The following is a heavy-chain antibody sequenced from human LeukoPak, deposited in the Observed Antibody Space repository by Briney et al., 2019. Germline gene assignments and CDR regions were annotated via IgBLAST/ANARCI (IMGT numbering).Heavy chain of an antibody. V-gene: IGHV3-7*01. Sequence: GGSLRLSCAASGFTFSSYWMSWVRQAPGKGLEWVANIKEDGSQKNYVDPVKGRFTISRDNAKKSLYLQMSSLRAEDTAVYYCARDRPSGSYDYWGQGALVTVSS. CDR3: ARDRPSGSYDY. CDR2: IKEDGSQK. D-gene: IGHD1-26*01. CDR1: GFTFSSYW. J-gene: IGHJ4*02.